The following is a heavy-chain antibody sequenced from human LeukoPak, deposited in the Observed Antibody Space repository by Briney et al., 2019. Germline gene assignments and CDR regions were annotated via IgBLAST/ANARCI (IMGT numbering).Heavy chain of an antibody. CDR1: GFTFGKYW. D-gene: IGHD3-3*01. J-gene: IGHJ4*02. Sequence: GGSLRLSCVASGFTFGKYWMSWVRQAPGKGLEWVANIKLDGSEKNYVDSVKGRLTISRDNTKNSLYLQMNSLRVEDTAVFYCARDQYDTWSRRGNFDSWGQGTLVIVSS. CDR3: ARDQYDTWSRRGNFDS. CDR2: IKLDGSEK. V-gene: IGHV3-7*03.